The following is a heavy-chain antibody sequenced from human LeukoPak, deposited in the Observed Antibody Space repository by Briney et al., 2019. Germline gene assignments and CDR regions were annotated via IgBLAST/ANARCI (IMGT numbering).Heavy chain of an antibody. CDR1: GGTFSSYA. J-gene: IGHJ6*02. CDR3: AVSLTTGGYYGMDV. D-gene: IGHD1-1*01. Sequence: SVKVSCKASGGTFSSYAISWVRQAPGQGLEWMGRIIPILGIANYARKFQGRVTMTEDTSTDTAYMELSSLRSEDTAVYFCAVSLTTGGYYGMDVWGQGTTVTVSS. V-gene: IGHV1-69*04. CDR2: IIPILGIA.